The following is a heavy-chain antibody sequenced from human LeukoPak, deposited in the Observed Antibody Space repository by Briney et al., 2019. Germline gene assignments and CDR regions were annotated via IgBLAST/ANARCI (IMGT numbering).Heavy chain of an antibody. V-gene: IGHV4-59*01. J-gene: IGHJ4*02. CDR1: GGSISSYY. CDR2: IYYRGSA. CDR3: ARAGNYYSSGSYLGY. D-gene: IGHD3-10*01. Sequence: SETLSLTCTVSGGSISSYYWSWIRQPPGKGLEWIGYIYYRGSANYNPSLKSRVTMSVDTPNNQFSLKLTSVTAADTAVYYCARAGNYYSSGSYLGYWGQGTLVTVSS.